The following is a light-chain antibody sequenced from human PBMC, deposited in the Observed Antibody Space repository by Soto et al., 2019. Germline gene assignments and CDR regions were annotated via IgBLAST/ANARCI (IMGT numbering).Light chain of an antibody. CDR1: QSLLHKNGNTY. Sequence: DIVMTQSPLSLSVTPGEAASISCRSSQSLLHKNGNTYFNWYLQRPGQSPQLLIYMGFKRASGVPDRFSGSGSGTDFTLQITRVEAEDAGVYYCMQALQTPRTFGQGTKVEIK. CDR3: MQALQTPRT. V-gene: IGKV2-28*01. J-gene: IGKJ1*01. CDR2: MGF.